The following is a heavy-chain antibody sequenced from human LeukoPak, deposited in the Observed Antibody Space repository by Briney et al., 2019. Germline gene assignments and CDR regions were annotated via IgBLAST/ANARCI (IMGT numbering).Heavy chain of an antibody. CDR3: ARWFGISYGMDV. Sequence: DSVKGRFTISRDNAKNSLTLQMNSLRAEDTAVYYCARWFGISYGMDVWGQGTTVTVSS. V-gene: IGHV3-21*04. J-gene: IGHJ6*02. D-gene: IGHD3-10*01.